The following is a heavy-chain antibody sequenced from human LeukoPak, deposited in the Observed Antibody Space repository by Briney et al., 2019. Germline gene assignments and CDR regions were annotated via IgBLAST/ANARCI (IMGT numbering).Heavy chain of an antibody. CDR3: ARGGRGSAYSSSWYRVGYYFDY. J-gene: IGHJ4*02. D-gene: IGHD6-13*01. Sequence: GGSLRLSCAASGFTFSSYRMNWVRQAPGKGLEWVSSISSSSTYIYYADSVKGRFTISRDNAKNSLYLQMNSLRAEDTAVYYCARGGRGSAYSSSWYRVGYYFDYWGQGTLVTVSS. CDR1: GFTFSSYR. CDR2: ISSSSTYI. V-gene: IGHV3-21*01.